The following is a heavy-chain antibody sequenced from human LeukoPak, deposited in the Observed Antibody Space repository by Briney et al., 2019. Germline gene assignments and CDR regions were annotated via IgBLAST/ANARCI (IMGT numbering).Heavy chain of an antibody. CDR1: GFTFSDHY. Sequence: GGSLRLSCAASGFTFSDHYMDWVRQAPGKGLEWVGRSRNKANSYSTEYAASVKGRFTISRDDSKNSLYLQMNSLKTEDTAVYYCTSDRVGATSPFDYWGQGTLVTVSS. J-gene: IGHJ4*02. CDR3: TSDRVGATSPFDY. D-gene: IGHD1-26*01. CDR2: SRNKANSYST. V-gene: IGHV3-72*01.